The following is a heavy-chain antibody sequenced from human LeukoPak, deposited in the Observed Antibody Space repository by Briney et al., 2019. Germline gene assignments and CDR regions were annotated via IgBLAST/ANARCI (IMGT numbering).Heavy chain of an antibody. CDR1: GDIFSNYG. V-gene: IGHV1-18*01. CDR2: ISDHNGTP. CDR3: ARDAVLGAPYTDH. J-gene: IGHJ5*02. D-gene: IGHD3-3*02. Sequence: ASVKVSCKASGDIFSNYGISWARPAPGQGLEWMGWISDHNGTPNYAQKFEGRVTMTTDISTSTAYMELTSLTSDDAAVYYCARDAVLGAPYTDHWGQGTLVTVSS.